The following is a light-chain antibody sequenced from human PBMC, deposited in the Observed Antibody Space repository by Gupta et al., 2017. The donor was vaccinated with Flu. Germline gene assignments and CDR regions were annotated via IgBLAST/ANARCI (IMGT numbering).Light chain of an antibody. CDR3: QQYNTYRWT. CDR1: QGISNL. Sequence: GDRVTITCRASQGISNLLAWYQQKPGKAPKLLIYNASSLESGVPSRFSGSGSGTEFTLTISSLQPDDFATYYCQQYNTYRWTFGQGTEVEIK. CDR2: NAS. V-gene: IGKV1-5*03. J-gene: IGKJ1*01.